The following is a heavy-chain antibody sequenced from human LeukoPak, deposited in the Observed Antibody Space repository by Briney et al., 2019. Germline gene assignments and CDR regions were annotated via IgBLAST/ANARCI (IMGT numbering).Heavy chain of an antibody. J-gene: IGHJ4*02. CDR3: ATDLG. V-gene: IGHV3-74*01. CDR2: VDHDGSGT. D-gene: IGHD4-17*01. Sequence: QAGGSLRLSCAASGFSFTSYRMHWVRQPPGKGLVWVSRVDHDGSGTAYADSVTGRFTISRDNAKNTVYLQMNSLRAEDTAVYYCATDLGWGQGTLVTVSS. CDR1: GFSFTSYR.